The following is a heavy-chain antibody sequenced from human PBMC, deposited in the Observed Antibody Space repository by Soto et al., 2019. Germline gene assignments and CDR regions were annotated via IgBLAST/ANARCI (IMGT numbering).Heavy chain of an antibody. CDR3: ARDGSSSWYSYYYNGMDV. CDR1: GFTFSSYW. J-gene: IGHJ6*02. D-gene: IGHD6-13*01. CDR2: INQDGSEK. Sequence: EVQLVESGGGLVQPGGSLRLSCAASGFTFSSYWMSWVRQAPGKGLEWVANINQDGSEKFYVDSVKGRFTISRDNAKKSLYLQMNTLRGEDTAVYYGARDGSSSWYSYYYNGMDVWGQGTTVTVSS. V-gene: IGHV3-7*05.